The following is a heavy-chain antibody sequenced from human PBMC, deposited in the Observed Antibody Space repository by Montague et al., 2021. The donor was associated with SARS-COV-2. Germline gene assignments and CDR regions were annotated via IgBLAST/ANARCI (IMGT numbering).Heavy chain of an antibody. CDR1: GDSVSSNSAA. Sequence: CAISGDSVSSNSAAWNWIMQSPSRGLEWLGRTYYRSKWHNDYAVSVKSRITINPVTSKNQFSLQLKSVTPEDTAVYYCARGWVATIPHMDNGDQGNLASVAS. CDR3: ARGWVATIPHMDN. V-gene: IGHV6-1*01. D-gene: IGHD5-12*01. J-gene: IGHJ4*02. CDR2: TYYRSKWHN.